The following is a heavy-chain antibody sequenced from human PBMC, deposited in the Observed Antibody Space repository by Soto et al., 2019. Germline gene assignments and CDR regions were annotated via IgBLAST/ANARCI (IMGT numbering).Heavy chain of an antibody. J-gene: IGHJ4*02. V-gene: IGHV1-18*01. Sequence: QVQLVQSGAEVKKPGASVKVSCKASGYTFTSYGISWVRQAPGQGLEWMGWISAYNGNTNYAQKLQGRVTMTTDTSTSTAYMELRSLRSADTAVYYCARDAPVLRPGSYYFDYWGQGTLVTVSS. CDR2: ISAYNGNT. CDR3: ARDAPVLRPGSYYFDY. CDR1: GYTFTSYG. D-gene: IGHD3-16*02.